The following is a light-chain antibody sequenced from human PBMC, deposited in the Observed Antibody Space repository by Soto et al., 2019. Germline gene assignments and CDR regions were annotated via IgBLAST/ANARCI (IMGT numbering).Light chain of an antibody. Sequence: QSALAQPPSVSGATGQRVTISCTGSSSNIGAGYDVHWYQQLPGTAPKLLIYGNSNRPSGVPDRFSGSKSGTSASLAITGLQAEDEADYYCQSYDSRLSGYVFGTGTKVTVL. J-gene: IGLJ1*01. CDR3: QSYDSRLSGYV. V-gene: IGLV1-40*01. CDR1: SSNIGAGYD. CDR2: GNS.